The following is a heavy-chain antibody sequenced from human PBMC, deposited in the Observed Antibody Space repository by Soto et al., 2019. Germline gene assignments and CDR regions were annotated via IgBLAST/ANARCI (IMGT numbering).Heavy chain of an antibody. Sequence: QVQLVESGGGVVQPGRSLRLSCAVSGFTFSSHAMHWVRQAPGKGLEWVTLISSDGSNKYYADSVKGRFTTSRDNSKNTMYLQMHSLRVQDTAVYYCARDDEGGSDWDLGYWGQGALVTVSS. CDR3: ARDDEGGSDWDLGY. D-gene: IGHD1-26*01. J-gene: IGHJ4*02. CDR1: GFTFSSHA. CDR2: ISSDGSNK. V-gene: IGHV3-30-3*01.